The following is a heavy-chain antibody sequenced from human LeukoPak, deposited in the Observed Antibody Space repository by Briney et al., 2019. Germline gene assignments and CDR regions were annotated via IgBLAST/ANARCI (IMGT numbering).Heavy chain of an antibody. CDR1: RYTFTDYY. Sequence: ASGKVSCKASRYTFTDYYMHWVRQAPGQGLEWMGWINPKSGETRYEQNFQGRVTMTRDTSISTAYMELSRLRSDDTAVYYCARGYYGDYWGQGTLVIVSS. CDR2: INPKSGET. V-gene: IGHV1-2*02. J-gene: IGHJ4*02. CDR3: ARGYYGDY.